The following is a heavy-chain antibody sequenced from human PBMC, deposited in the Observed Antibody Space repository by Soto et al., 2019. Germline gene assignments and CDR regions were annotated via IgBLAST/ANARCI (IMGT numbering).Heavy chain of an antibody. D-gene: IGHD3-22*01. Sequence: QVQLVESGGGVVQPGRSLRLSCAASGFTFSSYAMHWVRQAPGKGLEWVAVISYDGSNKYYADSVKGRFTISRDNSKNTRYLQMNSLRAEDTAVYYCARDPSYYDSSGYYYGENWFDPWGQGTLVTVSS. CDR1: GFTFSSYA. J-gene: IGHJ5*02. CDR2: ISYDGSNK. V-gene: IGHV3-30-3*01. CDR3: ARDPSYYDSSGYYYGENWFDP.